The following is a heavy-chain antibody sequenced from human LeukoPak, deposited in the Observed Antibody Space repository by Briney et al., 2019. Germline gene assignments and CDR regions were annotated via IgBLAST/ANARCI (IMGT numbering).Heavy chain of an antibody. J-gene: IGHJ4*02. CDR1: GFTFSSYA. D-gene: IGHD6-19*01. CDR3: ARDLTSAGTMDY. V-gene: IGHV3-30-3*01. CDR2: ISYDGSNQ. Sequence: GGSLRLSCAASGFTFSSYAMHWVRQAPGKGLEWVAVISYDGSNQFYADSVKGRFTISRDNSKNTLNLQMTSLRAEDTAVYNCARDLTSAGTMDYWGQGTLVTVSS.